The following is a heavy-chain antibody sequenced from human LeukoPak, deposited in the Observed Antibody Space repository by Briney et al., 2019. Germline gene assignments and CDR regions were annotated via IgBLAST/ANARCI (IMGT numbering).Heavy chain of an antibody. CDR1: GFTFSDYY. V-gene: IGHV3-11*01. CDR3: ARDGDSSGYPTGAFDI. CDR2: ISSSGSTI. Sequence: GRSLRLSCAASGFTFSDYYMSWIRQAPGKGLEWVSYISSSGSTIYYADSVKGRFTISRDNAKNSLYLQMNSLRAEDTAVYYCARDGDSSGYPTGAFDIWGQGTMVTVSS. J-gene: IGHJ3*02. D-gene: IGHD3-22*01.